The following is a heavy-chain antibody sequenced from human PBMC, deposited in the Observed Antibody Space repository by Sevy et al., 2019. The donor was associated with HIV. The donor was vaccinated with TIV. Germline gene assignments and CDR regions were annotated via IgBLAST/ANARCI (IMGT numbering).Heavy chain of an antibody. V-gene: IGHV4-59*01. CDR1: GGSISSYY. Sequence: SETLSLTCTVSGGSISSYYWSWIRQPPGKGLEWIGYIYYSGSTNYNPSLKSRVTISVDTSKNQFSLKLSSVTAADTALYYCARGHWGSLLYYYYGMDVWGQGTTVTVSS. J-gene: IGHJ6*02. D-gene: IGHD7-27*01. CDR3: ARGHWGSLLYYYYGMDV. CDR2: IYYSGST.